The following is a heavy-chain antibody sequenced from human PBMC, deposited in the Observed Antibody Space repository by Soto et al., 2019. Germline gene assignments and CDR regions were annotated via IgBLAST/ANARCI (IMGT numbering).Heavy chain of an antibody. V-gene: IGHV4-59*08. CDR1: GGSISSHY. J-gene: IGHJ2*01. D-gene: IGHD6-19*01. Sequence: QVQLQESGPGLVKPSETLSLTCTVSGGSISSHYWSWIRQSPGKGLEWIGYMYYSGNTNYNPSLKSRVTISVDTSKNQCSLELSSVTAADTAVYYCARRGSSGWYWYFDLWGRGTLVTVSS. CDR3: ARRGSSGWYWYFDL. CDR2: MYYSGNT.